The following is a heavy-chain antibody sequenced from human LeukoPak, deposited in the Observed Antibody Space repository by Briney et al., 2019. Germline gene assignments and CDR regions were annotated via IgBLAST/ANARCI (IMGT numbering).Heavy chain of an antibody. CDR2: TYYRSKWYN. CDR3: ARERGYGSNWFDP. D-gene: IGHD3-16*01. V-gene: IGHV6-1*01. J-gene: IGHJ5*02. CDR1: GDSFSSNSAA. Sequence: SQTLSLTCAISGDSFSSNSAAWNWIRPSPSRGLEWLGRTYYRSKWYNDYAVSVKSRITINPDTSNNQFSLQLNSVTPEDTAVYYCARERGYGSNWFDPWGQGTLVTVSS.